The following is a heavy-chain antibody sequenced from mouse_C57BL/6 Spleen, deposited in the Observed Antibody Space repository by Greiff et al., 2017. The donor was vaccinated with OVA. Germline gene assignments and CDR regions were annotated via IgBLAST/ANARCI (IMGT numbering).Heavy chain of an antibody. Sequence: QVQLQQPGAELVMPGASVKLSCKASGYTFTSYWMHWVKQRPGQGLEWIGEIDPSDSYTNYNQKFKGKSTLTVDKSSSTAYMQLSSLTSEDSAVYCCARYYYGSPYYFDYWGQGTTLTVSS. CDR3: ARYYYGSPYYFDY. CDR1: GYTFTSYW. J-gene: IGHJ2*01. D-gene: IGHD1-1*01. V-gene: IGHV1-69*01. CDR2: IDPSDSYT.